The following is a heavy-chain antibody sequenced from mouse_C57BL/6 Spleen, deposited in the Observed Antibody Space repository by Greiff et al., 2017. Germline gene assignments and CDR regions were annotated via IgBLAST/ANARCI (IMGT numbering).Heavy chain of an antibody. Sequence: EVKVVESGEGLVKPGGSLKLSCAASGFTFSSYAMSWVRQTPEKRLEWVAYISSGGDYIYYADTVKGRFTISRDNARNTLYLQMSSLKSEDTAMYYCTRGGDGYYPWDDWGQGTAVTVSS. CDR1: GFTFSSYA. J-gene: IGHJ4*01. V-gene: IGHV5-9-1*02. D-gene: IGHD2-3*01. CDR2: ISSGGDYI. CDR3: TRGGDGYYPWDD.